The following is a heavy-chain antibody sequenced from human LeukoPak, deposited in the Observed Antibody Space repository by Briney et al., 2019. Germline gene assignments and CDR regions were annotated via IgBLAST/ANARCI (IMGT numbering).Heavy chain of an antibody. J-gene: IGHJ4*02. CDR2: IKKDGSEE. V-gene: IGHV3-7*01. CDR1: GFTFSFYW. D-gene: IGHD6-13*01. Sequence: PGGSLRLSCAASGFTFSFYWMSWVRQAPGKGLEWVANIKKDGSEEYYVDSVKGRFTITRDNAQNSLYLQMISLRAEDTAVYYCARAYQYSSSWADYWGQGTLVTVSS. CDR3: ARAYQYSSSWADY.